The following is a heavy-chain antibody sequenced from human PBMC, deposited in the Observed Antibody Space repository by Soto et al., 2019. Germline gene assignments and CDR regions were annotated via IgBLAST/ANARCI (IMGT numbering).Heavy chain of an antibody. Sequence: PGGSLRLSCAASGFTFSSYSMNWVRQAPGKGLEWVSYISSSSSTIYYADSVKGRFTISRDDAKNSLCLQMNSLRAEDTAVYYCARGGIVANYYYYMDVWGKGTTVTVSS. CDR1: GFTFSSYS. CDR3: ARGGIVANYYYYMDV. D-gene: IGHD5-12*01. J-gene: IGHJ6*03. V-gene: IGHV3-48*01. CDR2: ISSSSSTI.